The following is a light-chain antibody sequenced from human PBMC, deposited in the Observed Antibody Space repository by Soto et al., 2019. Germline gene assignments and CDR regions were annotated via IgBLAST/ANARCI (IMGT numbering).Light chain of an antibody. CDR2: AAT. Sequence: EVVLTQSPGTLSLSPGERATLSCRARQSVADSYLAWYQQKPGRAPRLLFYAATRRATGIKDRFSGSGSGTDFPLTISTLEPDAFAVYYCHHFGSSPETLGQGTKVE. J-gene: IGKJ1*01. CDR1: QSVADSY. CDR3: HHFGSSPET. V-gene: IGKV3-20*01.